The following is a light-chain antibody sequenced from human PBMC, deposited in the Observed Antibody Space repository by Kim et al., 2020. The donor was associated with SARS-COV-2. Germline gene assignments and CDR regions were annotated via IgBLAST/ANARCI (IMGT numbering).Light chain of an antibody. Sequence: SSELTQDPAVSVALGQTVRITCQGDSLRRYFASWYQQRPGQAPVLVIYDKNNRPSGIPDRFSGSNSGNTASLTITGTQAEDEADYYCNSQDSSGNVLFGG. CDR1: SLRRYF. CDR3: NSQDSSGNVL. J-gene: IGLJ3*02. V-gene: IGLV3-19*01. CDR2: DKN.